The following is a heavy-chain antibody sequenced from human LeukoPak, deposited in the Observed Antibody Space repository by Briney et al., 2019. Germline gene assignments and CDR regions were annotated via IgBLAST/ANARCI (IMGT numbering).Heavy chain of an antibody. J-gene: IGHJ3*02. Sequence: PGGSLRLSCAASGFTFDDYAMHWVRQAPGKGLEWVSGISWNSGSIDYADSVKGRFTISRDNAKNSLYLQMNSLRAEDTAVYYCARDDQTAFDIWGQGTMVTVSS. CDR1: GFTFDDYA. V-gene: IGHV3-9*01. CDR2: ISWNSGSI. D-gene: IGHD2-2*01. CDR3: ARDDQTAFDI.